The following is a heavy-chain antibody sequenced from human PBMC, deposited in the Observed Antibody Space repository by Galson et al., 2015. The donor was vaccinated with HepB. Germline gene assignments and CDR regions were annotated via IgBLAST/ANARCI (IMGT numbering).Heavy chain of an antibody. D-gene: IGHD3-10*01. V-gene: IGHV3-23*01. J-gene: IGHJ4*02. CDR1: GFTFSSYA. Sequence: SLRLSCAASGFTFSSYAMSWVRQAPGKGLEWVSAISGSGGSTYYADSVKGRFTISRDNSKNTLYLQMNSLRAEDTAVYYCAKEGLWFGELPSYYFDYWGQGTLVTVSS. CDR2: ISGSGGST. CDR3: AKEGLWFGELPSYYFDY.